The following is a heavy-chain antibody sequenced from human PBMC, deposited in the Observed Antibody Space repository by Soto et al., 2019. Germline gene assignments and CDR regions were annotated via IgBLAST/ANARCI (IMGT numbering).Heavy chain of an antibody. D-gene: IGHD1-20*01. CDR2: INAGNGNT. J-gene: IGHJ4*02. V-gene: IGHV1-3*01. CDR3: ARSTVYGVGDY. CDR1: GYTFTSYA. Sequence: QVQLVQSGAEVKKPGASVKVSCKASGYTFTSYAMHWVRQAPGQRLEWVGWINAGNGNTKYSQKFQGRVTITRDTSASTAYMELSSLRSEDTAVYYCARSTVYGVGDYWGQGTLVTVSS.